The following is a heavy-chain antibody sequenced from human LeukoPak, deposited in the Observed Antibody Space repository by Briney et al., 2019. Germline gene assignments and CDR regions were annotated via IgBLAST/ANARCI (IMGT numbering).Heavy chain of an antibody. V-gene: IGHV1-2*02. D-gene: IGHD6-19*01. J-gene: IGHJ4*02. CDR1: GYTFTDYY. CDR2: ISPDSGRT. Sequence: ASVKVSCKASGYTFTDYYMHWVRQAPGQGLEWIGWISPDSGRTGFAQKFQGRVTMTRDTSISTAYMELSRLRSDDTAVYYCARASLTAVAGTEDYWGQGTLVTVSS. CDR3: ARASLTAVAGTEDY.